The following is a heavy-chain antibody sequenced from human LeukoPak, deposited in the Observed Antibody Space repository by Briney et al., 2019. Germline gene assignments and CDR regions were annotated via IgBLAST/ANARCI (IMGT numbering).Heavy chain of an antibody. V-gene: IGHV3-23*01. Sequence: PGGSLRLSCAASGFTFSSYAMSWVRQAPGKGLEWVSAISGSGSSTYYADSVKGRFTISRDNSKNTLYLQMNSLRAEDTAVYYCAKDQGIAVAGKPKYYFDYWGQGTLVTVSS. CDR3: AKDQGIAVAGKPKYYFDY. CDR2: ISGSGSST. D-gene: IGHD6-19*01. J-gene: IGHJ4*02. CDR1: GFTFSSYA.